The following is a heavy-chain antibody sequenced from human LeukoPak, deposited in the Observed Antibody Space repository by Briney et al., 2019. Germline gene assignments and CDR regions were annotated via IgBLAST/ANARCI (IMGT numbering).Heavy chain of an antibody. V-gene: IGHV3-21*04. Sequence: GGSLRLSCAASGFTFSSYNMNWVRQAPGKGLEWVSSISSSTYIYYADSMKGRFTLSRDNAKNSLYLQMNSLRAEDTALYYCAKDAGSYFATDPFDIWGPGTLVTVSS. CDR1: GFTFSSYN. CDR3: AKDAGSYFATDPFDI. CDR2: ISSSTYI. D-gene: IGHD2/OR15-2a*01. J-gene: IGHJ3*02.